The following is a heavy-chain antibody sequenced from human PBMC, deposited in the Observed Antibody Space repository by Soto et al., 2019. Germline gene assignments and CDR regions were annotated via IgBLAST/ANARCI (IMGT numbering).Heavy chain of an antibody. D-gene: IGHD5-18*01. V-gene: IGHV3-30-3*01. Sequence: GGSLTLSCAASGFTFSSYVMHWVRQAPGKGLEWVAVISYDGSNKYYADSVKGRFTISRDNSKNTLYLQMNSLRAEDTAVYYCARDPLWGTAMVLWYFDLWGRGTLVTVSS. CDR3: ARDPLWGTAMVLWYFDL. J-gene: IGHJ2*01. CDR1: GFTFSSYV. CDR2: ISYDGSNK.